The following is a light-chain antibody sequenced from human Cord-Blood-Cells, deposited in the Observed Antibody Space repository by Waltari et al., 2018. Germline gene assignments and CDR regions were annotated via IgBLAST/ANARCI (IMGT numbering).Light chain of an antibody. V-gene: IGKV3-20*01. J-gene: IGKJ4*01. CDR2: GAS. CDR3: QQYGSSPLLT. CDR1: QSVSSSY. Sequence: LSLSPGERATLSCRASQSVSSSYLAWYQQKPGQAPRLLIYGASSRATGIPDRFSGSGSGTDFTLTISRLEPEDFAVYYCQQYGSSPLLTFGGGTKVEIK.